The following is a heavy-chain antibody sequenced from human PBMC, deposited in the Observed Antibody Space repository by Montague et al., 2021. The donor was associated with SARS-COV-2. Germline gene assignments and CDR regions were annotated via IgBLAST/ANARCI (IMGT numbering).Heavy chain of an antibody. J-gene: IGHJ4*02. Sequence: CAISGDSVASNSATWRWIRQSPSRDLEWLGRTYYRSRWSNDYAVSVRSRIIINPDTSTNQFSLQLSSVTPEDTAVYFCARERWAVGVSFDYWGQGTLVTVSS. V-gene: IGHV6-1*01. CDR3: ARERWAVGVSFDY. CDR1: GDSVASNSAT. D-gene: IGHD1-26*01. CDR2: TYYRSRWSN.